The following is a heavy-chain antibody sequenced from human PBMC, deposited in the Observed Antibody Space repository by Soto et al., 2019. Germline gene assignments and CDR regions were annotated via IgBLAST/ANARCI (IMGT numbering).Heavy chain of an antibody. CDR2: MNPNSGNT. J-gene: IGHJ4*02. CDR1: GYTVTSYD. D-gene: IGHD5-18*01. CDR3: AREGGYSYGFDY. Sequence: ASVKVSCKASGYTVTSYDINWVRQATGQGLEWMGWMNPNSGNTGYAQKFQGRVTMTRNTPISTAYMELSSLRSEDTAVYYCAREGGYSYGFDYWGQGTLVTVSS. V-gene: IGHV1-8*01.